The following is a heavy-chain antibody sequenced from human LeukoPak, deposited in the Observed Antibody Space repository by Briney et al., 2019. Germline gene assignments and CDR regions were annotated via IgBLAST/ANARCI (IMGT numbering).Heavy chain of an antibody. CDR3: ASSGGSRDWFDP. D-gene: IGHD2-15*01. CDR1: GGSINGGF. Sequence: SETLSLTCTVSGGSINGGFWNWIRQPPGKGLEWIGYIFYSGSTNYNPSLKSRVTITVGTSKNQFSLKLSSVTAADTAVYYCASSGGSRDWFDPWGQGTLVTVSS. J-gene: IGHJ5*02. V-gene: IGHV4-59*01. CDR2: IFYSGST.